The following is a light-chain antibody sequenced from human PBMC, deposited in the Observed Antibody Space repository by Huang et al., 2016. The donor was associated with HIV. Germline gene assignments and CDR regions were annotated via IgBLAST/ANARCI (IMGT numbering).Light chain of an antibody. J-gene: IGKJ1*01. V-gene: IGKV4-1*01. Sequence: DILLPQSPDSLAVSLGETATLTCRSSQSLLSSSTNKNYLAWFQQRPGQPPKLLVFWASSREAGIPDRFTGGGSGTQFALTISNVKTEDVAIYYCQQYYKSPQTFGPGTRVEI. CDR1: QSLLSSSTNKNY. CDR3: QQYYKSPQT. CDR2: WAS.